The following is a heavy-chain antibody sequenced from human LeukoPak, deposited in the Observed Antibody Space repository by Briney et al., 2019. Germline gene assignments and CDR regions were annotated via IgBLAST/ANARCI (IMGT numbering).Heavy chain of an antibody. J-gene: IGHJ3*02. Sequence: SETLSLTCTVSGGSIGSYYWSWIRKPPGKGLEWIGYIYYSGSTNYNPSLKSRVTISVDTSKNQFSLKLSSVTAADTAVYYCARHGLYDILTGYPDAFDIWGQGTMVTVSS. CDR3: ARHGLYDILTGYPDAFDI. V-gene: IGHV4-59*08. CDR1: GGSIGSYY. CDR2: IYYSGST. D-gene: IGHD3-9*01.